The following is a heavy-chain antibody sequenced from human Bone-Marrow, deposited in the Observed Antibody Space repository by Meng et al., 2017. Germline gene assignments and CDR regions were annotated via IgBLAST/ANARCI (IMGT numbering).Heavy chain of an antibody. Sequence: VQRVHPGAEVKRPGASVKGSCKASGYTFTSYGSSWVRQAPGQGLEWMGWISAYNGNTNYAQKLQGRVTMTTDTSTSTAYMELSSLRSEDTAVYYCATTVLRYFDWLLGTFDYWGQGTLVTVSS. CDR3: ATTVLRYFDWLLGTFDY. V-gene: IGHV1-18*01. CDR1: GYTFTSYG. D-gene: IGHD3-9*01. CDR2: ISAYNGNT. J-gene: IGHJ4*02.